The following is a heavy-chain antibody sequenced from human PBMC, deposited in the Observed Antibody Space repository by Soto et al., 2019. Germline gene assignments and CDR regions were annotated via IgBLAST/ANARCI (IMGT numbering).Heavy chain of an antibody. D-gene: IGHD2-15*01. J-gene: IGHJ4*02. CDR1: GGSISSGDYY. Sequence: PSETLSLTCTASGGSISSGDYYWSWIRQPPGKGLEWIGYIYYSGSTNYNPSLKSRVTISVDTSKNQFSLKLSSVTAADTAVYYCARHGQIFGIVVVVAADFDYWVQGTLVTVSS. CDR3: ARHGQIFGIVVVVAADFDY. CDR2: IYYSGST. V-gene: IGHV4-61*08.